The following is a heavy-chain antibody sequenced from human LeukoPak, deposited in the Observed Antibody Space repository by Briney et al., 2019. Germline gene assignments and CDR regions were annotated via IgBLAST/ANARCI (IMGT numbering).Heavy chain of an antibody. D-gene: IGHD5-18*01. J-gene: IGHJ4*02. CDR1: GGSISSGGYY. CDR2: IYYSGST. CDR3: ARVMVTAMGFDY. V-gene: IGHV4-31*03. Sequence: SETLSLTCTVSGGSISSGGYYWSWIRQHPGKGLEWIGYIYYSGSTYYNPSLKSRVTISVDTSKNQFSLKLSSVTAADTAVYYCARVMVTAMGFDYWGQGTLVTVSS.